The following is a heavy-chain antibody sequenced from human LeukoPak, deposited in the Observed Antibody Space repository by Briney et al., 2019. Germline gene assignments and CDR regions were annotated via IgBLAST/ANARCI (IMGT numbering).Heavy chain of an antibody. Sequence: SETLSLTCTVSGGSISSGGNYWSWIRQHPGKGLEWIGYIYYSGSTYYNPSLKSRVSISVDTSQNQFSLEMSSVTAADTAVYYCARMMYCSSSSCYTQSSFDYWGQGALVTVSS. J-gene: IGHJ4*02. CDR2: IYYSGST. D-gene: IGHD2-2*02. CDR1: GGSISSGGNY. CDR3: ARMMYCSSSSCYTQSSFDY. V-gene: IGHV4-31*03.